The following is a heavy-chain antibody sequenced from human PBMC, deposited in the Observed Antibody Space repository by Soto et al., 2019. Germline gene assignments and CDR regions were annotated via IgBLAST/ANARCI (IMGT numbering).Heavy chain of an antibody. D-gene: IGHD2-15*01. Sequence: VSVKVSCKASGYTFTSYGSSWVRQAPGQGLEWIGWISAYNGNTNYAQKIQGRVTMTTDTSTSTAYMELRSLRSDDTAVYYCARAPGYCSGGSCYSSAFDIWGQGTMVTVSS. CDR2: ISAYNGNT. V-gene: IGHV1-18*01. CDR3: ARAPGYCSGGSCYSSAFDI. J-gene: IGHJ3*02. CDR1: GYTFTSYG.